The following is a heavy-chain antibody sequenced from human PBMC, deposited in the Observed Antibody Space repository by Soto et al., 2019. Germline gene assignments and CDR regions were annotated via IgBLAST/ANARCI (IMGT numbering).Heavy chain of an antibody. J-gene: IGHJ6*02. V-gene: IGHV1-3*05. CDR3: ARDPSYYGMDV. CDR1: GYTFTSYA. CDR2: IDAGNGNT. Sequence: QVQLVQSGAEEKKPGASVKVSCKASGYTFTSYAMHWVRQAPGQRLEWMGWIDAGNGNTKYSQKFQGRVTITRDTSASTAYMELSSLRSEDTAVYYCARDPSYYGMDVWGQGTTVTVSS.